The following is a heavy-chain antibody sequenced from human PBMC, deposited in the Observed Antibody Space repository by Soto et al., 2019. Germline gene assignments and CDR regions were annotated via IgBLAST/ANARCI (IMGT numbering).Heavy chain of an antibody. V-gene: IGHV4-39*07. CDR3: AGEGVSSRLYNYYGMDV. CDR2: VYYSGST. J-gene: IGHJ6*02. Sequence: SETLSLTCTVSGGSISSISSYWGWIRQPPGKGLEWIGNVYYSGSTYSNPSLKSRLTISADTSKNQFSLKLSSVTAADTAVYYCAGEGVSSRLYNYYGMDVWGQGTTVTVSS. CDR1: GGSISSISSY. D-gene: IGHD3-10*01.